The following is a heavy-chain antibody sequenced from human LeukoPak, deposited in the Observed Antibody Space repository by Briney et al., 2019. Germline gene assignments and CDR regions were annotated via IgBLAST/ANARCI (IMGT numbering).Heavy chain of an antibody. Sequence: SETLSLTCAVSGGSISGYYWTWIRQPAGKGLEWIGRIYSSGSTNYNPSLKSRVTMSVDTPKSQFSLNLSSVTAADTAVYYCARGYGSGSYPSDYWGQGTLVTVSS. D-gene: IGHD3-10*01. CDR1: GGSISGYY. V-gene: IGHV4-4*07. CDR2: IYSSGST. CDR3: ARGYGSGSYPSDY. J-gene: IGHJ4*02.